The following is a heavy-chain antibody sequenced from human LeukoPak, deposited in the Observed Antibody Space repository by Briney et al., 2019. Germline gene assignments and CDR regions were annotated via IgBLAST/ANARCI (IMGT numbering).Heavy chain of an antibody. Sequence: PGGSLRLSCAASGFTFSSYSMNWVRQAPGKGLEWVSSISSSSSYIYYADSVKGRFTISRDNAKNSLYLQMNSLRAEDTAVYYCARDRSTMVRGVTNITPYYWGQGTLVTVSS. D-gene: IGHD3-10*01. CDR2: ISSSSSYI. CDR1: GFTFSSYS. CDR3: ARDRSTMVRGVTNITPYY. J-gene: IGHJ4*02. V-gene: IGHV3-21*01.